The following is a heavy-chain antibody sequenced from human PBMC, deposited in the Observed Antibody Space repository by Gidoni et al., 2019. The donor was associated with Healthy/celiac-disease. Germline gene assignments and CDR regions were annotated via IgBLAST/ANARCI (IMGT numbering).Heavy chain of an antibody. V-gene: IGHV4-59*08. Sequence: QVQLQESGPGLVKPSETLSLTCTVSGGSISSYYWSWIRQPPGQGLEWIGYIYYSGSTNYNPSLKSRVTISVDTSKNQFSLKLSSVTAADTAVYYCARLIVVACTRYFDYWGQGTLVTVSS. CDR3: ARLIVVACTRYFDY. CDR2: IYYSGST. CDR1: GGSISSYY. J-gene: IGHJ4*02. D-gene: IGHD2-15*01.